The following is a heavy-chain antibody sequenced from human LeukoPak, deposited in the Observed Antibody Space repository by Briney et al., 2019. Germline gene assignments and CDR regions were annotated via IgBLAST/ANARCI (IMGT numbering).Heavy chain of an antibody. CDR1: GFTFSSYA. Sequence: PGRSLRLSCAASGFTFSSYAMHWVRQAPGKGLEWVEFIRFDGSSKFYTDSVKGRFTISRDNSKNTLNLQMNSLRAEDTAVYYCAKDYIYGGWGNAFDIWGQGTKVTVSS. D-gene: IGHD5-18*01. J-gene: IGHJ3*02. CDR2: IRFDGSSK. V-gene: IGHV3-30*02. CDR3: AKDYIYGGWGNAFDI.